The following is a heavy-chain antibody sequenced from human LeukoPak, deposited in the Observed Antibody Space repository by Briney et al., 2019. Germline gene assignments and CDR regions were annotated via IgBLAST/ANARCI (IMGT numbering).Heavy chain of an antibody. V-gene: IGHV3-15*01. D-gene: IGHD1-1*01. CDR2: IRSKADGGTT. CDR1: GFNFTNAW. J-gene: IGHJ4*02. Sequence: GESLRLSCAAPGFNFTNAWVSWVRRAPGKGLEWLGRIRSKADGGTTLHATSVEDRFAISRDDSINTLYLQMNSLKIEGTAVYYCTDPPTSLWGQGILVTVSS. CDR3: TDPPTSL.